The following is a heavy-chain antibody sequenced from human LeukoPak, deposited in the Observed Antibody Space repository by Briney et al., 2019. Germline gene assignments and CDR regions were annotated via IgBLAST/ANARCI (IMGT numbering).Heavy chain of an antibody. Sequence: SETLSLTCTVSGGSISGFYWSRIRQPPGKGLEWIGYIYSSGSTNYNPSLKSRVTISVDTSKIQFSLKLSSVTAADTAVYYCARPHSSGWYGAFDYWGQGTLVTVSS. D-gene: IGHD6-19*01. J-gene: IGHJ4*02. CDR2: IYSSGST. CDR3: ARPHSSGWYGAFDY. CDR1: GGSISGFY. V-gene: IGHV4-4*09.